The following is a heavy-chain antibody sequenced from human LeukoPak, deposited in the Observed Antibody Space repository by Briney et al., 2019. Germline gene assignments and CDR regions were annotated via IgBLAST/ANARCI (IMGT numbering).Heavy chain of an antibody. V-gene: IGHV3-30*18. CDR3: AKDQIGWAPGYVSGPLDQ. Sequence: GGSLRLSCAASGFSFTMYGIHWVRQAPGKGLEWVAVISTDGNNEYYANSVKGRFTISRDNSKNTVYLQMTSLRTEDTAVYYCAKDQIGWAPGYVSGPLDQWGQGTLVTVSA. CDR1: GFSFTMYG. CDR2: ISTDGNNE. J-gene: IGHJ4*02. D-gene: IGHD6-19*01.